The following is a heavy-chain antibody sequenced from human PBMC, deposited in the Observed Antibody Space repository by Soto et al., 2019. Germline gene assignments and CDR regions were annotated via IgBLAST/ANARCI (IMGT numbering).Heavy chain of an antibody. D-gene: IGHD3-10*01. V-gene: IGHV4-59*08. CDR3: ATQGFGKLHGLVDV. J-gene: IGHJ6*02. Sequence: QAQLQTSGPGLVKPSETLSLTCTVSSVSINSFTNHYCSWIRQPPGKGLEWVGYISKSGFTRYNPSLSSRATLSVDTSKNQFSLKLSSVTAADPALYFCATQGFGKLHGLVDVGGQGTTVTVSS. CDR1: SVSINSFTNHY. CDR2: ISKSGFT.